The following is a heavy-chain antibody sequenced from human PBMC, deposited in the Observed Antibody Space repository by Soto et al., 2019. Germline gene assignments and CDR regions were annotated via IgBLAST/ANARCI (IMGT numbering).Heavy chain of an antibody. J-gene: IGHJ5*02. CDR2: INARSGGT. CDR3: AKDLTRQLAYWLDP. CDR1: GFPFTGYY. Sequence: ASVKVSCKASGFPFTGYYLHWLRQAPGQGLEWMGWINARSGGTEYAQKFQGRVTLTRDTSIATAYLTLTSLTSDDTALYYCAKDLTRQLAYWLDPWGQGTQVTVSS. D-gene: IGHD6-6*01. V-gene: IGHV1-2*02.